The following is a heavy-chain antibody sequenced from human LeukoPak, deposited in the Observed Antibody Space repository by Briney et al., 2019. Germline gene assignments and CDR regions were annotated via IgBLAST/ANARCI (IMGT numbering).Heavy chain of an antibody. Sequence: PSETLSLTCTVSGGSISSGDYYWSWIRQPPGKGLEWIGYIYYSGSTNYNPSLKSRVTISVDTSKNQFSLKLSSVTAADTAVYYCARVSRSPAYYFDYWGQGTLVTVSS. V-gene: IGHV4-61*08. CDR1: GGSISSGDYY. D-gene: IGHD1-14*01. CDR2: IYYSGST. CDR3: ARVSRSPAYYFDY. J-gene: IGHJ4*02.